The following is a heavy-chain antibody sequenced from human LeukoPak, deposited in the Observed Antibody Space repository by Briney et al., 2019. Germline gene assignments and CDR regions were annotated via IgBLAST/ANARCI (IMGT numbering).Heavy chain of an antibody. V-gene: IGHV1-69*13. CDR1: GGTFSSYA. D-gene: IGHD3-3*01. CDR3: ARADDFWSGYPHSTYYGMDV. J-gene: IGHJ6*02. Sequence: ASVKVSCKASGGTFSSYAISWVRQAPGQGLEWMGGIIPIFGTANYAQKFQGRVTITADESTSTAYVELSSLRSEDTAVYYCARADDFWSGYPHSTYYGMDVWGQGTTVTVSS. CDR2: IIPIFGTA.